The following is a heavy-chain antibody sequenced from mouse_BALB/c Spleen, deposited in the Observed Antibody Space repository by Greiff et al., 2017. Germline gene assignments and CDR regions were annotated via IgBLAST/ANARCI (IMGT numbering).Heavy chain of an antibody. Sequence: DVKLVESGGGLVKPGGSLKLSCAASGFTFSDYYMYWVRQTPEKRLEWVATISDGGSYTYYPDSVKGRFTISRDNAKNNLYLQMSSLKSEDTAMYYCAREASLLRVRGAMDYWGQGTSVTVSS. D-gene: IGHD1-2*01. J-gene: IGHJ4*01. CDR1: GFTFSDYY. V-gene: IGHV5-4*02. CDR2: ISDGGSYT. CDR3: AREASLLRVRGAMDY.